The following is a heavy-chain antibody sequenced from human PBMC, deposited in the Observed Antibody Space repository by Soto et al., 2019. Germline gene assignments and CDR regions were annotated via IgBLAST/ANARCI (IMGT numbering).Heavy chain of an antibody. D-gene: IGHD3-22*01. Sequence: SETLSLICTVSGGSISSYYWSWIRQPPGKGLEWIGYIYYSGSTNYNPSLKSRVTLSVDTSTNQCSLTLSSMTAADTAVYYCALRSMAVVPEYWGQGTLVTVSS. J-gene: IGHJ4*02. CDR1: GGSISSYY. CDR3: ALRSMAVVPEY. CDR2: IYYSGST. V-gene: IGHV4-59*01.